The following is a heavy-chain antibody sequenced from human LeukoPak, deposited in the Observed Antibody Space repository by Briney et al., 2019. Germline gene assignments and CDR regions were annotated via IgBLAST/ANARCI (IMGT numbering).Heavy chain of an antibody. V-gene: IGHV4-39*07. CDR3: ARDRVSIRPDYDSSGYYYRPLDY. CDR1: GGSISSSSYY. Sequence: SENLSLTCTVSGGSISSSSYYWGWIRQPPGKGLEWIGSIYYSGNTYYNPSLKSRVTISVDTSKNQFSLKLSSVTAADTAVYYCARDRVSIRPDYDSSGYYYRPLDYWGQGTLVTVSS. CDR2: IYYSGNT. J-gene: IGHJ4*02. D-gene: IGHD3-22*01.